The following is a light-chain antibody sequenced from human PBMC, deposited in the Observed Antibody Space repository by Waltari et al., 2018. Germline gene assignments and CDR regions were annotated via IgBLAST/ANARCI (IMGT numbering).Light chain of an antibody. CDR1: TGAVPRGYF. J-gene: IGLJ1*01. Sequence: QTVVTQEPSLTVSPGGTITLTCASNTGAVPRGYFPNWFQQKPGQAPRALIYSTASRHPWTPARFSGSLLGGKAALTLSGVQPEDEAEYYCLLYYGGQGVFGTETKVTVL. CDR3: LLYYGGQGV. CDR2: STA. V-gene: IGLV7-43*01.